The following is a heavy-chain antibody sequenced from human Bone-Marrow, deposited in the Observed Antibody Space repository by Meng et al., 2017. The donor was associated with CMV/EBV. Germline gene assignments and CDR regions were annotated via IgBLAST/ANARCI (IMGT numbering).Heavy chain of an antibody. CDR3: ARDVGIRYSSGWYRDSWFDP. Sequence: FSSYAISWVRQAPGQGLEWMGGIITIFGTANYAQKFQGRVTITTDESTSTAYMELSSLRSEDTAVYYCARDVGIRYSSGWYRDSWFDPWGQGTLVTVSS. CDR2: IITIFGTA. J-gene: IGHJ5*02. CDR1: FSSYA. V-gene: IGHV1-69*05. D-gene: IGHD6-19*01.